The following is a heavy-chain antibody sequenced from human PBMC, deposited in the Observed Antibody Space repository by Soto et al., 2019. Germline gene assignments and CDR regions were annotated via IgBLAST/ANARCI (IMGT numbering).Heavy chain of an antibody. CDR2: IRSKANSYAT. V-gene: IGHV3-73*01. J-gene: IGHJ6*02. D-gene: IGHD2-2*01. CDR1: GFTFSGSA. CDR3: TRQGCSSISCYQRDPYYYYYGMDV. Sequence: PGGALRLSRAASGFTFSGSAMHWVRQASGKGLEWVGRIRSKANSYATAYAASVKGRFTISRDDSKNTAYLQMNSLKTEDTAVYYCTRQGCSSISCYQRDPYYYYYGMDVWGQGTTVTVSS.